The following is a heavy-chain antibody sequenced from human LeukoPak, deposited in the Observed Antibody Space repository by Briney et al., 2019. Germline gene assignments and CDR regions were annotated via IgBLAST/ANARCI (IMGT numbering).Heavy chain of an antibody. D-gene: IGHD3-22*01. CDR1: GGTFSSYA. J-gene: IGHJ4*02. Sequence: SSVKVSCKASGGTFSSYAFSWVRQAPGQGLEWMGRIIPIFGTANYAQKFQGRVTITTDESASTAYMELSSLRSEDTAVYYCARSVYYYDSSGSFDYWGQGTLVTVSS. V-gene: IGHV1-69*05. CDR3: ARSVYYYDSSGSFDY. CDR2: IIPIFGTA.